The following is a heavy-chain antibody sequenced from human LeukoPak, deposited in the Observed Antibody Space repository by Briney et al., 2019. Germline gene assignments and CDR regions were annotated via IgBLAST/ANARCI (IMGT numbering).Heavy chain of an antibody. CDR3: ARDRWVSGSYSDY. J-gene: IGHJ4*02. CDR2: IFSGGST. Sequence: GGSLRLSCAASGFTVSSNYMSWVRQAPGKGLELVSLIFSGGSTYYADSARGRFTISRDSSKNTLYLQMNSLRAEDTAVYYCARDRWVSGSYSDYWGQGTLVTVSS. CDR1: GFTVSSNY. V-gene: IGHV3-53*01. D-gene: IGHD1-26*01.